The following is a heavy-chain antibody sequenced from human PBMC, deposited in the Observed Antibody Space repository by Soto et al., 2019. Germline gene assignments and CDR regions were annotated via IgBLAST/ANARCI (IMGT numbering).Heavy chain of an antibody. CDR2: ISGDATKT. CDR3: AKEAPVAYFDF. J-gene: IGHJ4*02. CDR1: GFTFSSYA. D-gene: IGHD2-15*01. Sequence: EVQLLESGGGLIQPGGSLRLSCAASGFTFSSYAMSWVRQAPGKGLDWVSTISGDATKTYYADSVKGRFTISRDNSKNTIYLQMNSLRVEDTAVYFCAKEAPVAYFDFWGQGTLVAVSS. V-gene: IGHV3-23*01.